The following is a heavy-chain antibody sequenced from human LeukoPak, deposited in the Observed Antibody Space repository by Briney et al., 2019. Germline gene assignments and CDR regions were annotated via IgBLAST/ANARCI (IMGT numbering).Heavy chain of an antibody. CDR2: INSDGSTT. Sequence: GGSLRLSCAASRFTFSRYWMRWVRQAPGKGLVWVSRINSDGSTTTYADSVKGRFTISRDNAKNTLYLQMNSLRAEDTAVYYCARVYCSGGSCYYFDYWGQGTLVTVSS. J-gene: IGHJ4*02. CDR3: ARVYCSGGSCYYFDY. V-gene: IGHV3-74*01. D-gene: IGHD2-15*01. CDR1: RFTFSRYW.